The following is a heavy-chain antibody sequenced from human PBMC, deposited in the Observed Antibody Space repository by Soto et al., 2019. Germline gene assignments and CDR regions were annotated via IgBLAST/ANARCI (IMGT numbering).Heavy chain of an antibody. Sequence: EVQLVESGGGLVQPGGSLRLSCAASGFTFSSYWMHWVRQAPGKGLVWVSRINSDGRSTSYEDSVKGRFTISRDNAKNTLYLQMNSLRAEDTAVYYCARVGEGHSGSYYSDYWGQGTLVTVSS. J-gene: IGHJ4*02. CDR1: GFTFSSYW. V-gene: IGHV3-74*01. D-gene: IGHD1-26*01. CDR2: INSDGRST. CDR3: ARVGEGHSGSYYSDY.